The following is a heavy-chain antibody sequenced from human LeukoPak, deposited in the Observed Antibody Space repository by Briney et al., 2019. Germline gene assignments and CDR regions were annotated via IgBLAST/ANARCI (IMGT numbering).Heavy chain of an antibody. D-gene: IGHD5-18*01. Sequence: PSETLSLTCTVSGGSISGYYWSWIRQPPGRGLEWIGNIYYSGTTKYNPSLNSRVTISVDTSKNQFSLKLSSVTAADTAVYYCARRVVFSYGCDFDYWGRGTLVTVSS. J-gene: IGHJ4*02. CDR2: IYYSGTT. V-gene: IGHV4-59*08. CDR3: ARRVVFSYGCDFDY. CDR1: GGSISGYY.